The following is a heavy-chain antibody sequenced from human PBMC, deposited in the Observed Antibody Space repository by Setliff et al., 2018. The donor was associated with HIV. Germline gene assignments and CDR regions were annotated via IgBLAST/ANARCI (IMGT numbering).Heavy chain of an antibody. D-gene: IGHD3-3*01. CDR3: TRRPSYYDFWSGTYYYYYMDV. CDR1: GFIFSGSA. CDR2: IRNKADNYAT. J-gene: IGHJ6*03. V-gene: IGHV3-73*01. Sequence: PGGSLRLSCAASGFIFSGSAMHWVRQASGKGLEWVGRIRNKADNYATAYAASVKGRFTVSRDDSKNTAYLQMNSLKTEDTAVYYCTRRPSYYDFWSGTYYYYYMDVWGKGTTVTVSS.